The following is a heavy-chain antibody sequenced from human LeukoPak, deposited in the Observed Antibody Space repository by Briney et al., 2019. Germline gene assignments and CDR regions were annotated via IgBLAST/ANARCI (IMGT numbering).Heavy chain of an antibody. CDR3: ARFTIVVVPAAMRRHYYYYMDV. Sequence: GGSLRLSCAASGFTLSIYWMSWVRQAPGKGLVRVANITQDGSEKYHVDSVKGRFTISRDNAKNSLYLQMNRLRAEDTAVYYCARFTIVVVPAAMRRHYYYYMDVWGKGATVTVSS. D-gene: IGHD2-2*01. V-gene: IGHV3-7*01. CDR2: ITQDGSEK. J-gene: IGHJ6*03. CDR1: GFTLSIYW.